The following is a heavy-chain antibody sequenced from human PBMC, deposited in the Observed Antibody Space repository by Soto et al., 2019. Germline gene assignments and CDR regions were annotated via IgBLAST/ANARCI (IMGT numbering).Heavy chain of an antibody. J-gene: IGHJ4*02. CDR2: IIPIFGTA. CDR1: GGTFSSYA. D-gene: IGHD5-18*01. V-gene: IGHV1-69*13. CDR3: ARRGYSYGFYYY. Sequence: SVKVSCKASGGTFSSYAISWVRQAPGQGLEWMGGIIPIFGTANYAQKFQGRVTITADESTSTAYMELSSLRSEDTAVYYCARRGYSYGFYYYCGQGTPVIVSA.